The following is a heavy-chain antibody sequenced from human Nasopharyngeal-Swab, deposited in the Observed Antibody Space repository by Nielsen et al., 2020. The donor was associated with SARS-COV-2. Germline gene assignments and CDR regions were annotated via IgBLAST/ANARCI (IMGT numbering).Heavy chain of an antibody. CDR3: ARDQGSYFRLYFDY. Sequence: VRQMPGKGLAWVANIKQDGSEKYYVDSVKGRFTISRDNAKNSLYLQMNSLRAEDTAVYYCARDQGSYFRLYFDYWGQGTLVTVSS. D-gene: IGHD1-26*01. CDR2: IKQDGSEK. V-gene: IGHV3-7*05. J-gene: IGHJ4*02.